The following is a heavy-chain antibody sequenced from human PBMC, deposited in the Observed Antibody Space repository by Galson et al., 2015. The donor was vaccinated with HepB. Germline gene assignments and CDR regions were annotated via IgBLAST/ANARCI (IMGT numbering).Heavy chain of an antibody. CDR1: GDSISGGAYY. D-gene: IGHD3-22*01. CDR2: IYHTGTT. V-gene: IGHV4-31*03. CDR3: ARVASGYYFLDY. Sequence: TLSLTCTVSGDSISGGAYYWSWIRQHPGKGLEWIGYIYHTGTTYYNPSLKSRATISVDTSKNHFSLRLNSVTAADTAVYYCARVASGYYFLDYWGQGTLVTVSS. J-gene: IGHJ4*02.